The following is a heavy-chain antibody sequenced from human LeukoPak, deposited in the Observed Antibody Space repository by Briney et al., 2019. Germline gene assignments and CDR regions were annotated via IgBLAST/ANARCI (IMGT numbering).Heavy chain of an antibody. D-gene: IGHD5-18*01. V-gene: IGHV4-39*01. J-gene: IGHJ4*02. CDR1: GDSISTSNSY. CDR3: ARGYSYGFLPHIIDY. CDR2: IYYSGNT. Sequence: PSETLSLTCTVSGDSISTSNSYWGWIRQPPWKGLEWIGSIYYSGNTYYNASLKSRVTISVDTSKNQFSLKLSSVTAADTAVYYCARGYSYGFLPHIIDYWGQGTLVTVSS.